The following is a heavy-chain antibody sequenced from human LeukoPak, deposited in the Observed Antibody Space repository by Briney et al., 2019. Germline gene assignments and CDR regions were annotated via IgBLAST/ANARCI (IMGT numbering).Heavy chain of an antibody. Sequence: SVKVSCKASGDTLSSYAISWVRQAPGQGRVWMGGIIPIFGTANYAQKFQGRVTITADESTSTAYMELSSLRSEDTAVYYCARGGGSGSQFYYYYGMDVWGKGTTVTVSS. CDR3: ARGGGSGSQFYYYYGMDV. V-gene: IGHV1-69*01. J-gene: IGHJ6*04. D-gene: IGHD3-10*01. CDR2: IIPIFGTA. CDR1: GDTLSSYA.